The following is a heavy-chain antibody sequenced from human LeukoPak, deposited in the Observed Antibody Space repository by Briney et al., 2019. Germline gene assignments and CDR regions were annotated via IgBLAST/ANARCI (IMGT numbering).Heavy chain of an antibody. CDR2: ISWNSGSI. Sequence: GGSLRLSCAASGFTFDDYAMHWVRQAPGKGPEGVLGISWNSGSIVYADSVKGRFTISRDNAKNSLYLQMNSLRAEDTALYYCAKDLDCSSTSCYSSPNWGQGTLVTVSS. D-gene: IGHD2-2*02. CDR1: GFTFDDYA. V-gene: IGHV3-9*01. CDR3: AKDLDCSSTSCYSSPN. J-gene: IGHJ4*02.